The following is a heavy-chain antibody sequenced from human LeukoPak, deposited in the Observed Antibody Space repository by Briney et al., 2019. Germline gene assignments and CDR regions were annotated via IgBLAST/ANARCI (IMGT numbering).Heavy chain of an antibody. CDR1: GFTVSSNY. D-gene: IGHD1-20*01. V-gene: IGHV3-53*01. CDR2: IFSGGTT. Sequence: GGSLRLSCAASGFTVSSNYMSWVRQAPGKGLEWVSVIFSGGTTYYADSVKGRFTISRDNSKNTVYLQVNSLRVDETAVYYCARGNWNDRGFDSWGQGTLVTVSS. J-gene: IGHJ4*02. CDR3: ARGNWNDRGFDS.